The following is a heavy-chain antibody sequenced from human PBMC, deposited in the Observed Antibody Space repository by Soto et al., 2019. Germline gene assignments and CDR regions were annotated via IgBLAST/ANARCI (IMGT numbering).Heavy chain of an antibody. CDR1: GFTFSSYA. D-gene: IGHD1-26*01. V-gene: IGHV3-30-3*01. CDR2: ISYDGSNK. J-gene: IGHJ6*02. CDR3: ARREFVVGATDYYYYGMDV. Sequence: GGSLRLSCAASGFTFSSYAMHWVRQAPGKGLEWVAVISYDGSNKYYADSVKGRFTISRDNSKNTLYLQMNSLRAEDTAVYYCARREFVVGATDYYYYGMDVWGQGTTVTVSS.